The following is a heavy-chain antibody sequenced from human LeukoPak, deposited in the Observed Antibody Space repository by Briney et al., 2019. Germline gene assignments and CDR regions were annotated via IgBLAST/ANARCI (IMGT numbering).Heavy chain of an antibody. CDR2: VKSGNYDI. J-gene: IGHJ4*02. V-gene: IGHV3-48*01. Sequence: SGGSLRLSCAASGFTFNTYSMNWVRQAPGKGLEWLSYVKSGNYDIQYADSVTGRFTVSRDSATNSLYLQMNDLKAEDTAVYYCARAREDSSGYFPFDYWGQGTLVIVSS. D-gene: IGHD3-22*01. CDR3: ARAREDSSGYFPFDY. CDR1: GFTFNTYS.